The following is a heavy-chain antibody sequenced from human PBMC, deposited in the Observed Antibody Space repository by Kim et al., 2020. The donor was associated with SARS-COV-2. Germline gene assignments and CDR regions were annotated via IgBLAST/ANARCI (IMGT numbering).Heavy chain of an antibody. CDR3: ARGRAAAGTRYFQH. V-gene: IGHV4-34*01. D-gene: IGHD6-13*01. J-gene: IGHJ1*01. Sequence: NPSLKTRVTISVDTSKNQFSLKLSSVTAADTAVYYCARGRAAAGTRYFQHWGQGTLVTVSS.